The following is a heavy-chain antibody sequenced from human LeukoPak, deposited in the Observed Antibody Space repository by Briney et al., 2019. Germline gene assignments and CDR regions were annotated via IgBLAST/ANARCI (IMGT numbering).Heavy chain of an antibody. CDR3: ARDWVYKIDY. D-gene: IGHD5-24*01. CDR1: GFTFSSYV. J-gene: IGHJ4*02. CDR2: ISHDGII. V-gene: IGHV3-74*01. Sequence: GGSLRLSCETAGFTFSSYVMHWVRRTPGKGLVWVSRISHDGIISYADSVKGRFTISRDNARNTLILQMNSLRVEDTAVYYCARDWVYKIDYWGRGTLVTVSS.